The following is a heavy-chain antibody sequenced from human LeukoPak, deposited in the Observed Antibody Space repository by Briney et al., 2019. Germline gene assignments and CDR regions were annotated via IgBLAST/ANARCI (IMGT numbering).Heavy chain of an antibody. CDR3: ARDRAWASGKYCFDN. CDR2: IDYSGST. J-gene: IGHJ4*02. CDR1: GGSISSDY. V-gene: IGHV4-59*01. Sequence: SETLSLTCTVSGGSISSDYWNWIRQPPGKGLEWVGYIDYSGSTNYNPSLKSRVTISLDTSKNQFSLKLSSVTAADTAVYFCARDRAWASGKYCFDNGCQGTLVTVSA. D-gene: IGHD1-26*01.